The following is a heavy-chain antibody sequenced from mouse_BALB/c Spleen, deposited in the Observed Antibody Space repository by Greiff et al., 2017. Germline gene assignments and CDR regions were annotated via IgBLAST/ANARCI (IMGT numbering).Heavy chain of an antibody. CDR3: ARGDYYGSSRVFYWYFDV. CDR2: ISDGGSYT. Sequence: EVKLVESGGGLVKPGGSLKLSCAASGFTFSDYYMYWVRQTPEKRLEWVATISDGGSYTYYPDSVKGRFTISRDNAKNNLYLQMSSLKSEDTAMYYCARGDYYGSSRVFYWYFDVWGAGTTVTVSS. V-gene: IGHV5-4*02. CDR1: GFTFSDYY. D-gene: IGHD1-1*01. J-gene: IGHJ1*01.